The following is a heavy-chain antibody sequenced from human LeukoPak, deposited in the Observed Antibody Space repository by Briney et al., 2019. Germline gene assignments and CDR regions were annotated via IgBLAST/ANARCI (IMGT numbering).Heavy chain of an antibody. Sequence: SQTLSLTCTVSGGSISSYYWSWIRQPPGKGLEWIGYIYYSGSTNYNPSLKSRVTISVDTSKNQFSLKLSSVTAADTAVYYCARGSTSEGYYFDYWGQGTLVTVSS. CDR2: IYYSGST. J-gene: IGHJ4*02. CDR3: ARGSTSEGYYFDY. V-gene: IGHV4-59*01. CDR1: GGSISSYY. D-gene: IGHD2-2*01.